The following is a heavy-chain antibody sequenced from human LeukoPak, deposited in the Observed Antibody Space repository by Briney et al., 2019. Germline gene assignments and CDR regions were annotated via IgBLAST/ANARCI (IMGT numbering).Heavy chain of an antibody. CDR3: ARKRRGGVIDY. CDR2: INPNSGGT. D-gene: IGHD3-16*01. J-gene: IGHJ4*02. CDR1: GYTFTVYY. Sequence: ASVKVSCKASGYTFTVYYMHWVRQAPGQGLEWMGWINPNSGGTNYAQKFQGRVTMTRNTSISTAYMELSSLRSEDTAVYYCARKRRGGVIDYWGQGTLVTVSS. V-gene: IGHV1-2*02.